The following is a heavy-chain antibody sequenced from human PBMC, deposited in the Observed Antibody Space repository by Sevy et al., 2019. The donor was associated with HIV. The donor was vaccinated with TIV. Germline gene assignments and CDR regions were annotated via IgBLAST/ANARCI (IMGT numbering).Heavy chain of an antibody. CDR2: ISSSSSYI. V-gene: IGHV3-21*01. Sequence: GGSLRLSCAASGFTFSSYSMNWVRQAPGKGLEWVSSISSSSSYIYYADSVKGRFTISRDNAKNSLYLQMNSLRAEDTAVYYCVRGGGDYGDYGDDYWGQGTLVTVSS. CDR3: VRGGGDYGDYGDDY. J-gene: IGHJ4*02. D-gene: IGHD4-17*01. CDR1: GFTFSSYS.